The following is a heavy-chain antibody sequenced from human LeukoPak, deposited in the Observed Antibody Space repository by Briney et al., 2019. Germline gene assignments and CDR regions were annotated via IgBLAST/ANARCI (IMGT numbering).Heavy chain of an antibody. V-gene: IGHV1-69*13. CDR2: IIPIFGTA. CDR1: GGTFSSYA. CDR3: ARGFQWSRYYFDY. Sequence: SVKVSRKASGGTFSSYAISWVRQAPGQGLEWMGGIIPIFGTANYAQKFQGRVTITADESTSTAYMELSSLRSEDTAVYYCARGFQWSRYYFDYWGQGTLVTVSS. D-gene: IGHD2-15*01. J-gene: IGHJ4*02.